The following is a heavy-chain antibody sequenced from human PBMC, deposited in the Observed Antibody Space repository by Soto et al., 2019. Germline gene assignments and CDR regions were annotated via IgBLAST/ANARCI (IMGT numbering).Heavy chain of an antibody. CDR3: ATQRVESADY. Sequence: QVQLVESGGGVVQPGRSLRLSCAASGLTFSSYGMHWVRQAPGKGLEWVAVIWYDGSSEYYADSVKGRFTVSRDNSKNTLHLQMSSLRAEDTAVYYCATQRVESADYWGQGTLVTVSS. V-gene: IGHV3-33*08. CDR1: GLTFSSYG. J-gene: IGHJ4*02. D-gene: IGHD3-3*01. CDR2: IWYDGSSE.